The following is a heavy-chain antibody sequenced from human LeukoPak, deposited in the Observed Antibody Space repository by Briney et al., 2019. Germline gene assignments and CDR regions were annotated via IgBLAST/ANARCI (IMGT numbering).Heavy chain of an antibody. D-gene: IGHD6-13*01. CDR3: AREGHSSSWSPFDY. CDR1: GGFISSYY. CDR2: IYTSGGT. V-gene: IGHV4-4*07. Sequence: PSETLSLTCTVSGGFISSYYWTWIRQPAGKGLEWIGHIYTSGGTDYYPSLKSRVTFSVDTSKNQFSLKLSSVTAADTAVYYCAREGHSSSWSPFDYWGQGTLVTVSS. J-gene: IGHJ4*02.